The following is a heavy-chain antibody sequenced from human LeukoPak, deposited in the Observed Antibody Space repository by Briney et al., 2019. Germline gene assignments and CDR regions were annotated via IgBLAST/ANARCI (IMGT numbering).Heavy chain of an antibody. CDR2: TYYRSKWYN. Sequence: SQTLSLTCAISGDCVSSNSAAWNWIRQSPSRGLEWLGRTYYRSKWYNDYAVSVKSRITINPDTSKNQFSLQLNSVTPEDTAVYYCARDRRRGLLWFGEASYGMDVWGQGTTVTVSS. J-gene: IGHJ6*02. CDR1: GDCVSSNSAA. D-gene: IGHD3-10*01. V-gene: IGHV6-1*01. CDR3: ARDRRRGLLWFGEASYGMDV.